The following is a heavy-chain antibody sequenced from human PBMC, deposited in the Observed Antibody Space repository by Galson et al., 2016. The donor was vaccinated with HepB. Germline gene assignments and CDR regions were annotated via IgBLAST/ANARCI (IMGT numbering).Heavy chain of an antibody. Sequence: SLRLSCAVSGFTFSNYNMNWVRQAPGKGLEWVSSISGTNGFIYQADSVKGRFTISRDNAKNSLYLQMSSLRADDTAVYFCARDLDSRYYYSYHVMDVWGQGNTVTVSS. CDR3: ARDLDSRYYYSYHVMDV. D-gene: IGHD3-22*01. CDR2: ISGTNGFI. V-gene: IGHV3-21*01. CDR1: GFTFSNYN. J-gene: IGHJ6*02.